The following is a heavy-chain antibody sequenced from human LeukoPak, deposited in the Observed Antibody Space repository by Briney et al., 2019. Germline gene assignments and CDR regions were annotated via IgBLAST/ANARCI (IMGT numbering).Heavy chain of an antibody. CDR3: ARDPIAAAALDY. D-gene: IGHD6-13*01. CDR2: ISYDGSNK. CDR1: GFPFSSYA. J-gene: IGHJ4*02. V-gene: IGHV3-30*04. Sequence: PGRSLRLSCAASGFPFSSYAMHWVRQAPGKGLEWVAVISYDGSNKYYADSVKGRFTISRDNSKNTLYLQMNSLRAEDTAVYYCARDPIAAAALDYWGQGTLVTVSS.